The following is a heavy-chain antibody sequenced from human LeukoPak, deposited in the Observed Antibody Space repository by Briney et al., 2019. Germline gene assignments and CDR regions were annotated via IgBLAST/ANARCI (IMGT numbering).Heavy chain of an antibody. J-gene: IGHJ4*02. CDR1: GFTFSRLW. Sequence: GGSLRLSCAASGFTFSRLWMTWVRQAPGKGLEWVANIKQDGSEKYYVDSVKGRFTISRDNAKNSLYLQMNTLRGEDTAVYYCLTGDHYDYWGQGTLVTVSS. D-gene: IGHD2-21*02. V-gene: IGHV3-7*01. CDR2: IKQDGSEK. CDR3: LTGDHYDY.